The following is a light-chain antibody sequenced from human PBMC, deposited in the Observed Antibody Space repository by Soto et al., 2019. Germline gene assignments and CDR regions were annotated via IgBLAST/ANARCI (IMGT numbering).Light chain of an antibody. V-gene: IGKV3-15*01. CDR1: QSVGNN. J-gene: IGKJ5*01. CDR3: QQYNDWPPIT. Sequence: EIMMTQSPATLSVSPGERATLSCRASQSVGNNLAWYQQKPGQTPRLLIYYASTRATGIPARFSGSGSGTEFTLTISSLQSEDFALYYCQQYNDWPPITFVQGTRLEIK. CDR2: YAS.